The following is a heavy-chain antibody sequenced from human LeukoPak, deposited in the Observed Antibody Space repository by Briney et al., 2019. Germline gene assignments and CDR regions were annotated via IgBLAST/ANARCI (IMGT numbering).Heavy chain of an antibody. J-gene: IGHJ6*03. CDR2: IIPFIDTA. D-gene: IGHD1-7*01. CDR1: GGTFSNYA. Sequence: SVKVSCKASGGTFSNYAISWVRQAPRQGLEWMGGIIPFIDTANYAQKLQGRVTITADESTSTAYMELSSLRSEDTAVYYCGRTRFSNIGVELRDYYYYYMDVWGKGTTVTVSS. CDR3: GRTRFSNIGVELRDYYYYYMDV. V-gene: IGHV1-69*13.